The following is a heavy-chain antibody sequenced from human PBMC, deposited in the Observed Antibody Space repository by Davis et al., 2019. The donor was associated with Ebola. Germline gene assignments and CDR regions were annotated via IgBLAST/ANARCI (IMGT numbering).Heavy chain of an antibody. J-gene: IGHJ6*02. Sequence: ASVKVSCKASGYTFTSYGISWVRQAPGQGLEWMGWISAYNGNTNYAQKLQGRVTMTTDTSTNTAYMELRSLRSDDTAVYYCAGFSNYYDSSGYQTAYYYYGMDVWGQGTTVTVSS. CDR1: GYTFTSYG. V-gene: IGHV1-18*01. CDR3: AGFSNYYDSSGYQTAYYYYGMDV. D-gene: IGHD3-22*01. CDR2: ISAYNGNT.